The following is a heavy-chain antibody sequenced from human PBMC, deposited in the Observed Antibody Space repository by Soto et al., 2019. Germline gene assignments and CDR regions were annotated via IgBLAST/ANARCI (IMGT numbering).Heavy chain of an antibody. CDR3: ARGGDVLRP. Sequence: SETLSLTCTVSGYSISSGGYYWSWIRQHPGKGLEWIGYTYYSGSTYYNQSLKNRVTISVDTSNNQFYLNLTSVNAADTAVYYCARGGDVLRPWGQGTSVTVS. CDR2: TYYSGST. J-gene: IGHJ5*02. CDR1: GYSISSGGYY. V-gene: IGHV4-31*02. D-gene: IGHD3-3*01.